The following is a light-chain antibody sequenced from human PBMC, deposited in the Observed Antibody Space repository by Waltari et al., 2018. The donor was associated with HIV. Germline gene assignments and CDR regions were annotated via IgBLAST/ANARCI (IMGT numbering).Light chain of an antibody. CDR3: QQYGSSPFT. CDR1: QSVRSAY. Sequence: EIVLTQSPGTLSLSPGDRAPPPCRARQSVRSAYLAWYQQKPCQAPRLLIYGASNRATGIPDRFSGSGSGTDFTLTISRLEPEDFAVYYCQQYGSSPFTFGPGTKLDIK. CDR2: GAS. V-gene: IGKV3-20*01. J-gene: IGKJ3*01.